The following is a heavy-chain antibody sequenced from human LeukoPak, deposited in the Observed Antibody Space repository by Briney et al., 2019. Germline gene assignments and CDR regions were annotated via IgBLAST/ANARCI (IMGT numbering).Heavy chain of an antibody. CDR3: ARDLRYYYDSSGYPIFAD. D-gene: IGHD3-22*01. Sequence: SETLSLTCTVSGGSISSYYWNWIRQPPGKGLEWIGYIYYSGTTNYNPSLKSRVTISVDTSKNQFSLKLSSVTAADTAVYYCARDLRYYYDSSGYPIFADWGQGTLATVSS. J-gene: IGHJ4*02. CDR1: GGSISSYY. V-gene: IGHV4-59*01. CDR2: IYYSGTT.